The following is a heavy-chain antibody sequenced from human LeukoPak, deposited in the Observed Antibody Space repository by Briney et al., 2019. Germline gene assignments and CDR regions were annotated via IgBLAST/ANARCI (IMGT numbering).Heavy chain of an antibody. D-gene: IGHD6-19*01. V-gene: IGHV4-39*01. Sequence: PSQTLSLTCTVSGGSISSSSYYWGWIRQPPGKGLEWIGSIYYSGSTYYNPSLKSRVTISVDTSKNQFSLKLSSVTAADTAVYYCARQGIAVAGEDYYYGMDVWGQGTTVTVSS. CDR1: GGSISSSSYY. CDR3: ARQGIAVAGEDYYYGMDV. CDR2: IYYSGST. J-gene: IGHJ6*02.